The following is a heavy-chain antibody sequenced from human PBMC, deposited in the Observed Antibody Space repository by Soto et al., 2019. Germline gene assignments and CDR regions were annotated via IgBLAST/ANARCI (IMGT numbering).Heavy chain of an antibody. Sequence: GGSLRLSCAASGFTVSSNYMSWVRQAPGKGLEWVSVIYSGGSTYYADSVKGRFTISRDNSKNTLYLQMNSLRAEDTSLYYCAREVATITRDAFDIWGEGTMVTV. CDR3: AREVATITRDAFDI. J-gene: IGHJ3*02. D-gene: IGHD5-12*01. CDR2: IYSGGST. V-gene: IGHV3-66*01. CDR1: GFTVSSNY.